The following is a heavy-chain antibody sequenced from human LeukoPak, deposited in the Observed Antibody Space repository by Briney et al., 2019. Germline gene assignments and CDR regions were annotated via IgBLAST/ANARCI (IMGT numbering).Heavy chain of an antibody. V-gene: IGHV1-69*04. CDR1: GGTFSSYA. CDR3: ASRSSGWSPFDY. CDR2: IIPILGIA. D-gene: IGHD6-19*01. J-gene: IGHJ4*02. Sequence: SVKVSCKASGGTFSSYAISWVRQAPGQGLEWMGRIIPILGIANYAQKFQGRVTITADKSTSTAYMELSSLRSEDTAVYYCASRSSGWSPFDYWGQGTLDTVSS.